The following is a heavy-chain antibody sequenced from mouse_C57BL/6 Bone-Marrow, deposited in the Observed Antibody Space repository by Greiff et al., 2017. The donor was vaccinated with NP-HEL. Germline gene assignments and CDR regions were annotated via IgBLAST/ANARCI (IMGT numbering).Heavy chain of an antibody. D-gene: IGHD1-2*01. CDR3: TREGVITTADY. CDR1: GYTFTDYE. V-gene: IGHV1-15*01. Sequence: QVQLKESGAELVRPGASVTLSCKASGYTFTDYEMHWVKQTPVHGLEWIGAIDPETGGTAYNQKFKGKAILTADKSSSTAYMELRSLTSEDSAVYYCTREGVITTADYWGQGTSVTVSS. CDR2: IDPETGGT. J-gene: IGHJ4*01.